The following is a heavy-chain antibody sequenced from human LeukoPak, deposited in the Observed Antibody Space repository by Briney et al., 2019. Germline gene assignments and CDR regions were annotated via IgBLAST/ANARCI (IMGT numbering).Heavy chain of an antibody. J-gene: IGHJ5*02. CDR2: IYHSGST. Sequence: SETLSRTCAVSGYSISSGYYWGWIRQPPGKGLERIGSIYHSGSTYYNPSLRSRVTTSVDTTKNQFSLKLSSVTAADTAVYYCARLAWKIVCSSTSCYQGGFDPWGQGTLVTVSS. V-gene: IGHV4-38-2*01. D-gene: IGHD2-2*01. CDR3: ARLAWKIVCSSTSCYQGGFDP. CDR1: GYSISSGYY.